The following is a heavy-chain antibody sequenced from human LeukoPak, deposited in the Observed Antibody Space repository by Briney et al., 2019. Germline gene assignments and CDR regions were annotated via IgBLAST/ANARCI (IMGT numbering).Heavy chain of an antibody. J-gene: IGHJ6*02. CDR3: AKSCGDYVDGMDV. Sequence: PGGSLSLSCAASGFTFSSYGMHWVRQAPGKGLEWVAVISYDGSNKYYADSVKGRFTISRDNSKNTLYLQMNSLRAEDTAVYYCAKSCGDYVDGMDVWGQGTTVTVSS. CDR2: ISYDGSNK. V-gene: IGHV3-30*18. D-gene: IGHD4-17*01. CDR1: GFTFSSYG.